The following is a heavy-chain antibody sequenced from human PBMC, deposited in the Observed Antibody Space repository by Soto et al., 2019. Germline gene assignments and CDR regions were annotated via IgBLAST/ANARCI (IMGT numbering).Heavy chain of an antibody. D-gene: IGHD3-10*01. CDR3: VGGQYYFDY. CDR1: GFPFSSYG. V-gene: IGHV3-30*03. CDR2: ISYDGSNK. J-gene: IGHJ4*02. Sequence: QVQLVESGGGVVQPGRSLRLSCAASGFPFSSYGMHGVREAPGKGLEWVAVISYDGSNKYYADSVKGRFTISRDNSASTLYLPMTSLRHEDTALYYCVGGQYYFDYRGQGTLVTVS.